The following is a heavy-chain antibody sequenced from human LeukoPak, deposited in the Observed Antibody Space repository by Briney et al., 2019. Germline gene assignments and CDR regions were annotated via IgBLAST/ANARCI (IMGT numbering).Heavy chain of an antibody. CDR3: AKDLLDPDYYDSSGPDY. V-gene: IGHV3-23*01. Sequence: GGSLRLSCTVSGFTLSSYEMTWFRQAPGKGLEWVSSIGYGGSDTHYADSVKGRFTISRDNSKNTLYLQMNSLRAEDTAVYYCAKDLLDPDYYDSSGPDYWGQGTLVTVSS. CDR1: GFTLSSYE. CDR2: IGYGGSDT. D-gene: IGHD3-22*01. J-gene: IGHJ4*02.